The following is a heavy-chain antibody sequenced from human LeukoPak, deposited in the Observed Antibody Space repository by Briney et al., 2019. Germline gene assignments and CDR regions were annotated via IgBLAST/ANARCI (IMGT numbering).Heavy chain of an antibody. CDR1: GFTFSLYA. J-gene: IGHJ4*02. D-gene: IGHD5-12*01. CDR3: AKDQRGYDKPIDY. Sequence: GGSLRLSCAASGFTFSLYAMSWVRPAPGKGLEWVSTISGSGGYTDYADSVKGRFTISRDNSKNTLYVQMNSLRAEDTAVYYCAKDQRGYDKPIDYWGQGTLVTVSS. CDR2: ISGSGGYT. V-gene: IGHV3-23*01.